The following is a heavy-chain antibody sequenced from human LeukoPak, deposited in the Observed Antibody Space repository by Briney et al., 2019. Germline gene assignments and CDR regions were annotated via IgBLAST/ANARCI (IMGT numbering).Heavy chain of an antibody. CDR2: IYSGGST. V-gene: IGHV3-66*01. D-gene: IGHD1-26*01. Sequence: PGGSLRLSCAASGFTVSSNYMSWVRQAPGKGLEWVSVIYSGGSTYYADSVKGRFTISRDNSKNTLYLQMNSLRAEDTAVYYCARSDREWELSFDYWGQGSLVTVSS. CDR3: ARSDREWELSFDY. J-gene: IGHJ4*02. CDR1: GFTVSSNY.